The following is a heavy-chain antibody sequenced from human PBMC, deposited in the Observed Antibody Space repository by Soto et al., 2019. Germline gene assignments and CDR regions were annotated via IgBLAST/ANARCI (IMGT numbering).Heavy chain of an antibody. V-gene: IGHV1-2*04. J-gene: IGHJ3*02. CDR3: ARDKGSSCSGGSCYSHAFDI. CDR1: GYTFTGYY. D-gene: IGHD2-15*01. Sequence: ASVKVSCKASGYTFTGYYMHWVRQAPGQGLEWMGWINPNSGGTNYAQKFQGWVTMTRDTSISRAYMELSRLRSDDTAVYYCARDKGSSCSGGSCYSHAFDIWGQGTMVTVSS. CDR2: INPNSGGT.